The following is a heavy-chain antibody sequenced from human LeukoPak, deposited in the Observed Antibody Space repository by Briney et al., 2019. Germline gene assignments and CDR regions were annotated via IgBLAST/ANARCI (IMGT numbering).Heavy chain of an antibody. CDR3: AKAGTVPFFDC. Sequence: PGRSLRLSCAAPGFTFDDHAMHWVRQAPEKGLEWVSVIGWNSGGIDYADSVKGRFTISRDNAKNSLYLQMNSLRAEDTALYYCAKAGTVPFFDCWGQGTLVTVSS. D-gene: IGHD6-13*01. V-gene: IGHV3-9*01. CDR1: GFTFDDHA. CDR2: IGWNSGGI. J-gene: IGHJ4*02.